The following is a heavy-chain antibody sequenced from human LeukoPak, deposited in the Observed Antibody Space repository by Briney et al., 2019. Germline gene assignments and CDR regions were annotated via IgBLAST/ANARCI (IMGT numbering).Heavy chain of an antibody. V-gene: IGHV3-48*01. Sequence: GGSLRLSCAASGFTFSSYSMNWVRQAPGKGLEWVSYISSSSSTMYYADSVKGRFTISRDNAKNSLYLQMNSLRAEDTAVYYCARDPNPIDYWGQGTLVTVSS. J-gene: IGHJ4*02. CDR3: ARDPNPIDY. CDR1: GFTFSSYS. CDR2: ISSSSSTM.